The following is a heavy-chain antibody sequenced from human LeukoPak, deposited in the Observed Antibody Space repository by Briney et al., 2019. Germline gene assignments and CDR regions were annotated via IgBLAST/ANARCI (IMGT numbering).Heavy chain of an antibody. Sequence: GAALKISSKGSGYSFTSYWIGWVRQVPGKGLEWMGIIYPGDSDTRYSPSFQGQVTISADKSISTAYLQWSSLRPSDTAMYYCARPVEDAFDIWGQGAMVTVSS. CDR1: GYSFTSYW. CDR3: ARPVEDAFDI. V-gene: IGHV5-51*01. J-gene: IGHJ3*02. CDR2: IYPGDSDT.